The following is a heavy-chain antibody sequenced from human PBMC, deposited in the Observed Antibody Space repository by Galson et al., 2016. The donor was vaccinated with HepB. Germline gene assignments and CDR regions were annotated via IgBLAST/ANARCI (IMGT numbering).Heavy chain of an antibody. CDR1: GYFFTGYY. D-gene: IGHD3-3*01. V-gene: IGHV1-2*02. J-gene: IGHJ4*02. CDR3: ARGVRLIDY. CDR2: INPNSNGT. Sequence: SVKVSCKASGYFFTGYYIHWVRQAPGQGLEWMGWINPNSNGTNYAQRFQGRVTMTRDSSIGTAYMELSSLSPDDTAVYFCARGVRLIDYWGQGTLVTISS.